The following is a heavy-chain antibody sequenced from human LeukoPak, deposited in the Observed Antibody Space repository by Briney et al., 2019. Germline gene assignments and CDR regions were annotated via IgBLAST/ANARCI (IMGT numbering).Heavy chain of an antibody. V-gene: IGHV4-30-4*08. CDR3: VRESFGNLQVIPSSHYMDV. CDR1: GDSINSGDSY. J-gene: IGHJ6*03. CDR2: TYYTGSP. D-gene: IGHD1-1*01. Sequence: SETLSLTCTVSGDSINSGDSYWGWIRQTPGKGLECLGHTYYTGSPYYSPSLKSRLSILVDKSKNHLYLHLASVTAADTAVYFCVRESFGNLQVIPSSHYMDVWGKGITVIVSS.